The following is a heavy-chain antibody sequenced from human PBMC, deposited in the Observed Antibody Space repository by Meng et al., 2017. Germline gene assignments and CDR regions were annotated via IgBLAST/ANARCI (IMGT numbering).Heavy chain of an antibody. Sequence: QRQLQESGLGMVKPSVTLSLTCTVSGGSISSSSYYWGWIRQPPGKGLEWIGSIYYSGSTYYNPSLKSRVTISVDTSKNQFSLKLSSVTAADTAVYYCARDHRYSSGWWFDPWGQGTLVTVSS. V-gene: IGHV4-39*07. D-gene: IGHD6-19*01. CDR2: IYYSGST. CDR1: GGSISSSSYY. CDR3: ARDHRYSSGWWFDP. J-gene: IGHJ5*02.